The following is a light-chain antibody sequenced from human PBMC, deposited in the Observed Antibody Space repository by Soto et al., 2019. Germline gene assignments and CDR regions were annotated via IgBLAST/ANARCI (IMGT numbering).Light chain of an antibody. CDR2: STD. CDR1: SGSVSTSYY. Sequence: QTAVTQEPSFSVSPGGTVTLTCGLSSGSVSTSYYPSWYQQTPGQAPRTLISSTDTRSSGVPDRFSGSILGNKAALTITGAQADDESDYYCVLYMGSGTWVFGGGTKVTVL. J-gene: IGLJ3*02. V-gene: IGLV8-61*01. CDR3: VLYMGSGTWV.